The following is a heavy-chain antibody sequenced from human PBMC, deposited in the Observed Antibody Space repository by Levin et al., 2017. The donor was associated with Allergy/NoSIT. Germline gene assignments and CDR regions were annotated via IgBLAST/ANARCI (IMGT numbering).Heavy chain of an antibody. J-gene: IGHJ4*02. D-gene: IGHD3-22*01. V-gene: IGHV3-23*01. CDR3: AKDRGYDSSGFDY. Sequence: PGASVKVSCAASGFTFASYTMGWVRQAPGKGLEWVSGISGTGRTTYYADAVKGRFSVSRDNSKNTLYLDINSLTVDDTAVFYCAKDRGYDSSGFDYWGQGILVTVSS. CDR2: ISGTGRTT. CDR1: GFTFASYT.